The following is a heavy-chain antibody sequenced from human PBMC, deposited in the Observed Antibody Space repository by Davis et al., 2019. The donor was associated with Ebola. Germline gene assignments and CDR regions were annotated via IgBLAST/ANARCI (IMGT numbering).Heavy chain of an antibody. CDR1: RFTFSAYA. CDR2: ITGPGGTT. D-gene: IGHD6-19*01. V-gene: IGHV3-23*01. Sequence: GESLKISCVVSRFTFSAYAMAWVRQAPGKGLQWVSTITGPGGTTYYADSVKGRFTISRHNSKNTLYLQMNSLRAEDTAVYYCAAYSSGWYGWGQGTLVTVSS. CDR3: AAYSSGWYG. J-gene: IGHJ4*02.